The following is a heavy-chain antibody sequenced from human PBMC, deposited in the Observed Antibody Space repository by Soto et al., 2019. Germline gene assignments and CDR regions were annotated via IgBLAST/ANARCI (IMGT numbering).Heavy chain of an antibody. V-gene: IGHV4-39*01. CDR1: GCSIPSIIYY. Sequence: WGTLSLTCTVPGCSIPSIIYYWGSIGAPPGKGLEWIGSLYYSGSTYYNPSLKSRVTISVDTSKNQFSLKLSSVTAADTAVYYCAIRVWGSGSYWDWDEAFDIWGQGTMVS. D-gene: IGHD3-10*01. CDR3: AIRVWGSGSYWDWDEAFDI. J-gene: IGHJ3*02. CDR2: LYYSGST.